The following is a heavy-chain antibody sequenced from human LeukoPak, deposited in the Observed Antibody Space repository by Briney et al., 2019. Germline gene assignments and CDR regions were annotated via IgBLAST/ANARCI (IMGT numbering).Heavy chain of an antibody. CDR1: GFTFSSYA. J-gene: IGHJ4*02. CDR3: ARGLFDLDYYDSSGPIDY. CDR2: ISYDGSNK. D-gene: IGHD3-22*01. Sequence: GGSLRLSCAASGFTFSSYAMHWVCQAPGKGLEWVAVISYDGSNKYYADSVKGRFTISRDNSKNTLYLQMNSLRAEDTAVYYCARGLFDLDYYDSSGPIDYWGQGTLVTVSS. V-gene: IGHV3-30*04.